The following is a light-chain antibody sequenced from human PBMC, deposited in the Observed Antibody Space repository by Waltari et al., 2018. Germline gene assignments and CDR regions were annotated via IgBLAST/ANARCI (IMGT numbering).Light chain of an antibody. CDR3: ESWDDSLNGRL. Sequence: QSVLTQPPSASGTPGQRVTISCSGRTSNIGSNSVKWYQQFPGAAPNLLVYNNDQRPSGVPDRFSGSRSGTSASLAISGLQSEDEADYYCESWDDSLNGRLFGGVTALTVL. CDR2: NND. CDR1: TSNIGSNS. J-gene: IGLJ3*02. V-gene: IGLV1-44*01.